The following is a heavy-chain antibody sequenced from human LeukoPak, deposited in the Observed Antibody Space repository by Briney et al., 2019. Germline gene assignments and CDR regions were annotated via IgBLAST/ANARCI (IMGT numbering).Heavy chain of an antibody. V-gene: IGHV4-59*01. Sequence: SETLSLTCTVSGGSISSYYWSWIRQPPGKGLEWIGYIYYSGSTNYNPSLKSRVTISVDTSKNQFSLKLSSVTAADTAVYYCARSLFYGDYGYYFDYWGRGTLVTVSS. J-gene: IGHJ4*02. D-gene: IGHD4-17*01. CDR1: GGSISSYY. CDR3: ARSLFYGDYGYYFDY. CDR2: IYYSGST.